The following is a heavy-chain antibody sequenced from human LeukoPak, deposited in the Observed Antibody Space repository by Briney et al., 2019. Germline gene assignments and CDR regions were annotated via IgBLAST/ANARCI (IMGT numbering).Heavy chain of an antibody. D-gene: IGHD3-10*01. CDR1: GFTFSIYS. V-gene: IGHV3-21*01. CDR3: ARGRSITLLRGVAMSDEFDI. Sequence: GGSLRLSCAASGFTFSIYSMNWVRQAPGKGLEWVSFIDTSGSYIYYGDSVKGRVTISRDNAKNSLYLQMNGLRAEDTAVYYCARGRSITLLRGVAMSDEFDIWGQGAMVTVSS. J-gene: IGHJ3*02. CDR2: IDTSGSYI.